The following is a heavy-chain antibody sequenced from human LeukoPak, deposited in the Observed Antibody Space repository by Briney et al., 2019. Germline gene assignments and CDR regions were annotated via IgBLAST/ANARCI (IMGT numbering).Heavy chain of an antibody. D-gene: IGHD2-15*01. J-gene: IGHJ3*02. CDR3: AREACSGGSCYSVLDAFDI. V-gene: IGHV1-46*01. CDR1: GYTFTSYY. Sequence: ASVKVSCKASGYTFTSYYMHWVRQAPGQGLEWMGIINPSAGSTSYAQKFQGRVTMTRDTSTSTVYMELSSLRSEGTAVYYCAREACSGGSCYSVLDAFDIWGQGTMVTVSS. CDR2: INPSAGST.